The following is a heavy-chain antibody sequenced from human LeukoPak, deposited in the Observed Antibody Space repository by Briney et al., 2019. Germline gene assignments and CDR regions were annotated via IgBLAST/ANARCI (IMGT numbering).Heavy chain of an antibody. J-gene: IGHJ5*02. V-gene: IGHV3-30*02. Sequence: PGGSLRLSCAASGFTFKSYAMNWVRQPPGEGLEWVAFIRYDGSSTSYADSVKGRFTISRDNSKNMLYLQMNSLRPEDTAVYYCAKTNTELGKNWFDPWGQGTLVTVSS. D-gene: IGHD7-27*01. CDR3: AKTNTELGKNWFDP. CDR1: GFTFKSYA. CDR2: IRYDGSST.